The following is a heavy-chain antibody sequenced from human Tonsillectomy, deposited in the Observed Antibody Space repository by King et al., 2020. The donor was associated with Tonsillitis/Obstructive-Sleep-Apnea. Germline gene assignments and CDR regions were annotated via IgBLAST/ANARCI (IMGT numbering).Heavy chain of an antibody. CDR2: ISSSSSTI. CDR1: GFTFSSYS. V-gene: IGHV3-48*02. CDR3: AREVKAGYFDY. J-gene: IGHJ4*02. D-gene: IGHD4-23*01. Sequence: VQLVESGGGLVQPGGSLRLSCAASGFTFSSYSMNWVRPAPGKGLEWVSYISSSSSTIYYADSVKGRFTISRDNAKNSLYLQMNSLGDEDTAVYYCAREVKAGYFDYWGQGTLVTVSS.